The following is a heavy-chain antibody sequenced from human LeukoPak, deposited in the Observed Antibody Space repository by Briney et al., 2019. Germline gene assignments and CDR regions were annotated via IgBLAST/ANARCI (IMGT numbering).Heavy chain of an antibody. J-gene: IGHJ5*02. CDR2: FNPGDGET. CDR3: ATVGYDILTGYYSNWFDP. V-gene: IGHV1-24*01. CDR1: GYTGTELT. D-gene: IGHD3-9*01. Sequence: ASVKVSCKVSGYTGTELTMHCVRQAPEKGLEWPAAFNPGDGETIYAQKFLGRGTMTEDTSTDTAYMELSSLRSEDTAVYYCATVGYDILTGYYSNWFDPWGQGTLVTVSS.